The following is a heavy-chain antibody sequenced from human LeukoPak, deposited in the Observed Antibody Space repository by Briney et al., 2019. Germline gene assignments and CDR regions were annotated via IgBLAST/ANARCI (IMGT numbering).Heavy chain of an antibody. D-gene: IGHD3-22*01. CDR1: GFTFTNYG. CDR2: ISSSGRTI. Sequence: GGSLRLSCAAFGFTFTNYGFSWVRQAPGKGLEWVSAISSSGRTIYYADSVKGRFTISRDDSKNTVYLQMNSLRAEDTAVYYCGKRHGLIDTRHFYYWGQGTLVTISS. V-gene: IGHV3-23*01. CDR3: GKRHGLIDTRHFYY. J-gene: IGHJ4*02.